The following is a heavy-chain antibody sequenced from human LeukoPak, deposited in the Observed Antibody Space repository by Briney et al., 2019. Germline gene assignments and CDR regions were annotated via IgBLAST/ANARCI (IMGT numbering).Heavy chain of an antibody. CDR1: GFTFSSYA. J-gene: IGHJ3*02. Sequence: PGGSLRLSCAASGFTFSSYAMSWVRQAPGKGLEWVSAISGSGGSTYYADFVKGRFTISRDNSKHTLYLQMNSLRAEDTAVYYCAKGGAKGYCSGGSCYEAAFDIWGQGTMVTVSS. CDR2: ISGSGGST. D-gene: IGHD2-15*01. V-gene: IGHV3-23*01. CDR3: AKGGAKGYCSGGSCYEAAFDI.